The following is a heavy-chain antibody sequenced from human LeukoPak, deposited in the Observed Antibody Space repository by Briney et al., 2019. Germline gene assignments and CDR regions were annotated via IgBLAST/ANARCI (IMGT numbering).Heavy chain of an antibody. CDR3: AKDWGGPDIYYFDY. J-gene: IGHJ4*02. V-gene: IGHV3-30*04. D-gene: IGHD3-16*01. CDR2: ISYDGSNK. CDR1: GFTFSSYA. Sequence: PGGSLRLSCAASGFTFSSYAMHWVRQAPGKGLEWVAVISYDGSNKYYADSVKGRFTISRDNSKNTLYLQLTSLRAEDTAIYYCAKDWGGPDIYYFDYWGQGTLVAVSS.